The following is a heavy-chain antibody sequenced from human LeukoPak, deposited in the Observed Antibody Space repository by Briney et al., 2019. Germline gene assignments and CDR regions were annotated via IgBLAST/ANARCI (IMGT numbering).Heavy chain of an antibody. V-gene: IGHV1-2*06. J-gene: IGHJ4*02. Sequence: ASVKVSCKTSGYSFIGYYIHWVRQAPGQGLEWMGRINPRTGDTNYAQKFQGRVTMTRDTSTSTSYMDLSRLRSDDTAVYYCARDPRRASGSYYDDWGQGTLVTVSS. D-gene: IGHD1-26*01. CDR1: GYSFIGYY. CDR2: INPRTGDT. CDR3: ARDPRRASGSYYDD.